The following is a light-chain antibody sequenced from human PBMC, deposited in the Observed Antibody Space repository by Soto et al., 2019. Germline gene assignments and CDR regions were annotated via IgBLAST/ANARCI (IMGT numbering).Light chain of an antibody. CDR1: ESISVW. V-gene: IGKV1-5*01. CDR3: QQSNTKLWT. J-gene: IGKJ1*01. CDR2: EAS. Sequence: DILMTQSPSTLSASVGDRVTITCRASESISVWLAWYQQKPGKAPKLLIYEASILESGVPSRFSGTGSGTEFTLTISSLQPNDFATYYCQQSNTKLWTFGQGTRVEV.